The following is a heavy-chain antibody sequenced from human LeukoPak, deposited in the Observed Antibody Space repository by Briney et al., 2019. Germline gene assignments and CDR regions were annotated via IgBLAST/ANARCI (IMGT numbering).Heavy chain of an antibody. D-gene: IGHD2-15*01. CDR1: GFTFSGSG. CDR3: AKGGCRGTCNPLAY. J-gene: IGHJ4*02. Sequence: GGSLRLSCAAPGFTFSGSGMSWVRQAPGKGLEWISSSGDSDGSTYYADSLKGRFTISRDNSKNTLYLQMNNLRAEDTAVYYCAKGGCRGTCNPLAYWGQGALVTVST. V-gene: IGHV3-23*01. CDR2: SGDSDGST.